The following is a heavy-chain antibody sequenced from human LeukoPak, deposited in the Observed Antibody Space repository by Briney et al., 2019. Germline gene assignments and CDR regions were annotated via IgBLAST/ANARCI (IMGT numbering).Heavy chain of an antibody. Sequence: ASVKVSCKASGYTFTGYYMHWVRQAPGQGLEWMGWINPNSGDTNYAQKFQGRVTMTRDTSTSTVYMELSSLRSEDTAVYYCARDGPVGYCSGGSCPQSYYFDYWGQGTLVTVSS. CDR1: GYTFTGYY. J-gene: IGHJ4*02. CDR2: INPNSGDT. CDR3: ARDGPVGYCSGGSCPQSYYFDY. D-gene: IGHD2-15*01. V-gene: IGHV1-2*02.